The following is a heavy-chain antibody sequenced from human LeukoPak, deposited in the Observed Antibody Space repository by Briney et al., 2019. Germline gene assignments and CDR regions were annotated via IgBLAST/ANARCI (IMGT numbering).Heavy chain of an antibody. D-gene: IGHD1-26*01. Sequence: SETLSLTCTVSGGSISSHYWSWIRQPPGKGLEWIGYIYYSGSTNYNPSLKSRVTISVDTSKNQFSLKLSSVTAADTAVYYCARGGRGATPHFDYWGQGTLVTVSS. CDR1: GGSISSHY. CDR2: IYYSGST. J-gene: IGHJ4*02. V-gene: IGHV4-59*11. CDR3: ARGGRGATPHFDY.